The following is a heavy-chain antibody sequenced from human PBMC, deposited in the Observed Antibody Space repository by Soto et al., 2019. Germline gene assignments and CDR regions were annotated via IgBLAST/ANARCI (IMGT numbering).Heavy chain of an antibody. J-gene: IGHJ1*01. CDR3: AREENCSDGVCYSEYFQR. V-gene: IGHV1-46*01. Sequence: ASVKVSCKASGYIFTAYSMHWVRQAPGQGLEWMGVVNPSGGSTNYAQKFQGRITMTRDTSTSTVFMDLSSLTSEDTAVYYCAREENCSDGVCYSEYFQRWGQGTMVTVSS. CDR1: GYIFTAYS. D-gene: IGHD2-15*01. CDR2: VNPSGGST.